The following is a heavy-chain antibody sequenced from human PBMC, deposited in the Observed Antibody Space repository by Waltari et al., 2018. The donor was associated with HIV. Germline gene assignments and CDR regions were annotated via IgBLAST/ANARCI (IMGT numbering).Heavy chain of an antibody. D-gene: IGHD2-15*01. CDR2: FDPEQGKT. CDR1: GYTLRHLS. Sequence: QLPLVQSRAEVKKRGAAVKVACQASGYTLRHLSMPRARQAPGKGLEWMGGFDPEQGKTIYAQNFQGRVTMTEDAATDTAYMELSSLRSEDTAVYYCTTEGLYCSGGTCYSRFDPWGQGTLVTVSS. V-gene: IGHV1-24*01. CDR3: TTEGLYCSGGTCYSRFDP. J-gene: IGHJ5*02.